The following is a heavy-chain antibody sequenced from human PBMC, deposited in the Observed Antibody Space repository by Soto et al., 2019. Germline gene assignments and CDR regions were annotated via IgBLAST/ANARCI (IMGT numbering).Heavy chain of an antibody. D-gene: IGHD6-13*01. CDR1: GFTISSFW. Sequence: EVQLVESGGGLVQPGGSLRLSCAASGFTISSFWMHWVRQAPGKGLEWVANINEDGDKKYYVDSVKGRFTISRDNAKNSLYLQMNSLRDDDTAVYYCARALAAAGSFWGQGTLVTVSS. V-gene: IGHV3-7*01. CDR3: ARALAAAGSF. CDR2: INEDGDKK. J-gene: IGHJ4*02.